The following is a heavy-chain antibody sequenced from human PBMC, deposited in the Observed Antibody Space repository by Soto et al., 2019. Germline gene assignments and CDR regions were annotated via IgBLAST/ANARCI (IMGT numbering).Heavy chain of an antibody. CDR1: GFTFSSYA. Sequence: EVQLLESGGGLVQPGGSLRLSCAASGFTFSSYAMSWVRQAPGKGLEWVSAISGSGGSIYYADSVKGRFTISRDNSKNTLYLQMNSLRAEDTAVYYCAKDTPGIAAAGTNFDYWGQGTLVTVSS. V-gene: IGHV3-23*01. D-gene: IGHD6-13*01. J-gene: IGHJ4*02. CDR2: ISGSGGSI. CDR3: AKDTPGIAAAGTNFDY.